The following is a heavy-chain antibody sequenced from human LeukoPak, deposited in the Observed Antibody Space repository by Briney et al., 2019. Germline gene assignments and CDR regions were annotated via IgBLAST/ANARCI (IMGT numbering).Heavy chain of an antibody. CDR3: AAQWDGGTGAFDI. V-gene: IGHV3-66*01. CDR2: IYSGRGT. D-gene: IGHD1-26*01. Sequence: GGSLRLSCAASGFTFSSYWMSWVRQAPGKGLEWVSVIYSGRGTNYADSVKGRFTISRDNSKNTLYLQMNSLRAEDTAVYYCAAQWDGGTGAFDIWGQGTMVTVSS. CDR1: GFTFSSYW. J-gene: IGHJ3*02.